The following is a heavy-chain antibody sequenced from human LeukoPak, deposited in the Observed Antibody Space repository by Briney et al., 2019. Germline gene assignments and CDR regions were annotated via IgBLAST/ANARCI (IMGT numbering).Heavy chain of an antibody. CDR2: TYYSGST. CDR1: GGSISSYY. Sequence: SETLSLTCTVSGGSISSYYWSWFLQPPAKGLVWSGYTYYSGSTNYNPPLQSRGPISVATSKNPFSLKLSSVTAADTAVYYCARHADPATGDYWGQGTLVTVSS. CDR3: ARHADPATGDY. V-gene: IGHV4-59*08. D-gene: IGHD5-18*01. J-gene: IGHJ4*02.